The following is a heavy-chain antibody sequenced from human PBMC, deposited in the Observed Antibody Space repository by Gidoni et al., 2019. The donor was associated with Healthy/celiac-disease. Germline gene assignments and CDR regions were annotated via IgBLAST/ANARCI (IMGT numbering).Heavy chain of an antibody. D-gene: IGHD6-19*01. Sequence: EVQLVESGGGLVKPGGSLRLSCAASGFTFSSYSMNWVHQAPGKGLEWVSSISSSGSTIYYADSVKGRFTISRDNAKNSLYLQMNSLRAEDTAVYYCATPRGSSSGPLGYYYGMDVWGQGTTVTVSS. CDR3: ATPRGSSSGPLGYYYGMDV. CDR2: ISSSGSTI. J-gene: IGHJ6*02. CDR1: GFTFSSYS. V-gene: IGHV3-21*01.